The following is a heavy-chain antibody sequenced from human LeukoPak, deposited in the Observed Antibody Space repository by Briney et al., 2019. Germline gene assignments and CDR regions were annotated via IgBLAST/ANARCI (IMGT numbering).Heavy chain of an antibody. J-gene: IGHJ4*02. CDR1: GFTFTNYW. Sequence: GGSLRLSCAVSGFTFTNYWMSWARQSPGKGLEWVANIYLDGSRAYYVDSVKGRFTISRDNAKNSLFLQMNSLSAEDTAVYYCAREFSSGRSYYFDYWGQGTLVTVSS. CDR3: AREFSSGRSYYFDY. D-gene: IGHD3-10*01. V-gene: IGHV3-7*01. CDR2: IYLDGSRA.